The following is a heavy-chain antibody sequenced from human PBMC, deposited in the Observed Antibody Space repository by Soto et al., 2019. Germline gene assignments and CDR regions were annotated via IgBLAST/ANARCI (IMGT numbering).Heavy chain of an antibody. J-gene: IGHJ3*02. D-gene: IGHD5-12*01. CDR2: IGFDGNSK. Sequence: QVQLVESGGGVVQPGRSLRLSCAASGFTFSRYGMNWVRQAPGKGLEWVAGIGFDGNSKYYADSVKGRLTISRDNSKSTLYVQMNSRRVEDTAVYYCARDRVSYSGYGEAFDMWGQGTMVTVSS. CDR3: ARDRVSYSGYGEAFDM. V-gene: IGHV3-33*01. CDR1: GFTFSRYG.